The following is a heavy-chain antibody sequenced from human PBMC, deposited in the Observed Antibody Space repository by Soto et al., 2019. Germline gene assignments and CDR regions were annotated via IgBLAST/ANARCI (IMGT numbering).Heavy chain of an antibody. CDR3: AREWYNWNYKGDY. J-gene: IGHJ4*02. Sequence: EVQLVESGGGLVKPGGSLRLSCAASGFTFSSYSMNWVRQAPGKGLAWVSSISSSSSYIYYADSVKGRFTISRDNAKNSRYLQMNSLRAEDTAVYYCAREWYNWNYKGDYWGQGTLVTVSS. CDR1: GFTFSSYS. CDR2: ISSSSSYI. V-gene: IGHV3-21*01. D-gene: IGHD1-7*01.